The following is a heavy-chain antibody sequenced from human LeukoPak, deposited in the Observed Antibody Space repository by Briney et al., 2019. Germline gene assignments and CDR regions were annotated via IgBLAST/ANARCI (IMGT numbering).Heavy chain of an antibody. CDR3: ARGNSYYDSSGYFPWESFQH. D-gene: IGHD3-22*01. V-gene: IGHV4-34*01. J-gene: IGHJ1*01. CDR2: INHSGST. CDR1: GGSFSGYY. Sequence: SETLSLTCAVYGGSFSGYYWSWIRQPPGKGLEWIGEINHSGSTNYNPSLKSRVTISVDTSKNQFSLKLSSVTAADTAVYYCARGNSYYDSSGYFPWESFQHWGQGNLVTVSS.